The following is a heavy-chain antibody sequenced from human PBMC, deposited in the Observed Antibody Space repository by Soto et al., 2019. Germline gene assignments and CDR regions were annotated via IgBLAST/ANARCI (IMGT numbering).Heavy chain of an antibody. Sequence: PSETLSLTCTVSGGSISSCYWGWIWQPPGTGQEWIGYIYYSGSTNYNPSLKSRVTISVDTSKTQFSLKLSSVTAADTAVYSCARFGYVWGSYRYTDSYYGMDVWGQGTRVTVSS. J-gene: IGHJ6*02. CDR1: GGSISSCY. CDR3: ARFGYVWGSYRYTDSYYGMDV. D-gene: IGHD3-16*02. CDR2: IYYSGST. V-gene: IGHV4-59*01.